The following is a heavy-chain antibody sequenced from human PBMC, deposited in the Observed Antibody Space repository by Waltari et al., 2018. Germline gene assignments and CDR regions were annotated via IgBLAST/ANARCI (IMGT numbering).Heavy chain of an antibody. V-gene: IGHV4-39*07. CDR3: ARYLGVGGMPDNFDY. D-gene: IGHD2-2*01. CDR1: GGSISSSSYY. Sequence: QLQLQESGPGLVKPSETLSLTCTVSGGSISSSSYYWGWIRQPPGKGLEWIGSICYSVGTYSNPSLKCRVTISVDTSKNQFSLKLSSVTAADTAVYYCARYLGVGGMPDNFDYWGQGTLVTVSS. J-gene: IGHJ4*02. CDR2: ICYSVGT.